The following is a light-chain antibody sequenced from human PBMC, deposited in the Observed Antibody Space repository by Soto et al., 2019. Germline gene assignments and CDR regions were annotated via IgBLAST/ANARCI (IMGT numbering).Light chain of an antibody. CDR2: GAS. J-gene: IGKJ4*01. Sequence: EIVLTQSPGTLSLSPGERATLSCRASQSVSSSYLAWSQQKPGQAPRLLIYGASSRATGIPDRFSGSGSGKDFTLTISRLEPEDFAVYYCQQYGSAPRVTFGGGTKVEIK. CDR3: QQYGSAPRVT. CDR1: QSVSSSY. V-gene: IGKV3-20*01.